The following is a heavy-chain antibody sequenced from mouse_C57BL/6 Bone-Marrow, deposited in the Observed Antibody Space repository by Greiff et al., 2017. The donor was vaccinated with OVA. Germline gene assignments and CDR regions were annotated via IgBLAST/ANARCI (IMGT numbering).Heavy chain of an antibody. CDR2: ISSGGDYF. Sequence: EVMLVESGEGLVKPGGSLKLSCAASGFTFSSYAMSWVRQTPEKRLEWVAYISSGGDYFYYADTVKGRFTISRDNARNTLYLQMSSLKSEDTAMYYCTRDRGTDWYFDVWGTGTTVTVSS. CDR1: GFTFSSYA. D-gene: IGHD2-14*01. V-gene: IGHV5-9-1*02. CDR3: TRDRGTDWYFDV. J-gene: IGHJ1*03.